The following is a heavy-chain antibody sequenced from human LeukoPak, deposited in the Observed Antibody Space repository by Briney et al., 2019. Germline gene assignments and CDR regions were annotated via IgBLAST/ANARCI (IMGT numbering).Heavy chain of an antibody. Sequence: PGGSLRLSCAASGFTVSSNYMSWVRQAPGKGLEWVSVIYSGGSTYYADSVKGRFTISRDNSKNTLYLQMNSLRAEDTAVYYCARATTVVREFDYWGQGTLVTVSS. CDR3: ARATTVVREFDY. CDR1: GFTVSSNY. D-gene: IGHD4-23*01. CDR2: IYSGGST. V-gene: IGHV3-53*01. J-gene: IGHJ4*02.